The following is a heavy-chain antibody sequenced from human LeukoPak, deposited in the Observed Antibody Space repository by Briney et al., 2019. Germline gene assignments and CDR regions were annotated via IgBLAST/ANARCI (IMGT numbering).Heavy chain of an antibody. V-gene: IGHV4-59*01. Sequence: SETLSLTCTVSGVSISSYYWSWIRQPPGKGLEWIGYIYYSGSTNYNPSLKSRVTISVDTSKNQFSLKLSSVTAADTAVYYCARAGSRVGAFDIWGQGTMVTVSS. CDR1: GVSISSYY. CDR3: ARAGSRVGAFDI. J-gene: IGHJ3*02. CDR2: IYYSGST. D-gene: IGHD1-26*01.